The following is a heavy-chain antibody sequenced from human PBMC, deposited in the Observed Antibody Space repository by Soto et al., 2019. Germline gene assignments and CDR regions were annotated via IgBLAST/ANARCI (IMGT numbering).Heavy chain of an antibody. CDR2: INPNSGGT. CDR3: ARAFHKGISDALDI. V-gene: IGHV1-2*04. J-gene: IGHJ3*02. D-gene: IGHD3-10*01. Sequence: ASVKVSCKASGYTFTGYYMHWVRQAPGQGLEWMGWINPNSGGTNYAQKFQGWVTMTRDTSISTAYMELSRLRSDDTAVYYCARAFHKGISDALDIWGQGTMVTVSS. CDR1: GYTFTGYY.